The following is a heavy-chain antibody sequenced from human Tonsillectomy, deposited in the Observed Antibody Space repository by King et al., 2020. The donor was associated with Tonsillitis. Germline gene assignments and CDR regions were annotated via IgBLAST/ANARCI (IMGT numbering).Heavy chain of an antibody. J-gene: IGHJ4*02. CDR2: IKSKTDGGTT. Sequence: VQLVESGGGLVKPGGSLRLSCAASGFTFSNAWRSWVRRAPGKGLEWVGRIKSKTDGGTTDYAAPVKGRFTISRDDSKNTLYLQMNSLKTEDTAVYYCTTRGKIGYCSSTSCYTDYWGQGTLVTVSS. CDR1: GFTFSNAW. D-gene: IGHD2-2*02. V-gene: IGHV3-15*01. CDR3: TTRGKIGYCSSTSCYTDY.